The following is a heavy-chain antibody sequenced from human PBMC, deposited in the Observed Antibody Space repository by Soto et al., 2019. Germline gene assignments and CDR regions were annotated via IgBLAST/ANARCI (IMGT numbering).Heavy chain of an antibody. V-gene: IGHV3-74*01. CDR2: INSDGSNT. Sequence: PGGSLRLSCAASGFTFSSYWMHWVRQAPGKGLVWVSRINSDGSNTGYADSVKGRFTISRDNTKNTLYLQMNGLRAEDTAVYYCAKQFDYWGQGTLVTVSS. CDR3: AKQFDY. J-gene: IGHJ4*02. CDR1: GFTFSSYW.